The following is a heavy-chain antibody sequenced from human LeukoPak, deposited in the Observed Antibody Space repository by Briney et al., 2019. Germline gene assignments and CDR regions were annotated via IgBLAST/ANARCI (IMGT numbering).Heavy chain of an antibody. CDR2: IKQDGSEN. D-gene: IGHD1-26*01. CDR1: GFTFRTYW. CDR3: ARDKLQGATLFDY. V-gene: IGHV3-7*01. Sequence: PGGSLRLSCAASGFTFRTYWMSWVRQAPGKGLEWVANIKQDGSENYYVDSVKGRFTISRDNAKNSLFLQMNSLRAEDTAVYYCARDKLQGATLFDYWGQGPLVTVSS. J-gene: IGHJ4*02.